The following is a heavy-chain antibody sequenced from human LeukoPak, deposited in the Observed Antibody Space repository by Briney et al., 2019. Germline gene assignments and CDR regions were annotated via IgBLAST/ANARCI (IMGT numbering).Heavy chain of an antibody. CDR1: GGSISSGDYY. CDR2: IYYSGST. V-gene: IGHV4-30-4*01. CDR3: ARATIVVVPAAPSGFDP. D-gene: IGHD2-2*01. Sequence: SETLSLTCTVSGGSISSGDYYWSWIRQPPGKGLEWIGYIYYSGSTYYNPSLKSRVTISVDTSKSQFSLKLSSVTAADTAVYYCARATIVVVPAAPSGFDPWGQGTLVTVSS. J-gene: IGHJ5*02.